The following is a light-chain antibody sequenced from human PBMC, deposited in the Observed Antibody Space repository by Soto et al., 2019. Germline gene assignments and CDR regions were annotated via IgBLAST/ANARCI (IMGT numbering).Light chain of an antibody. CDR1: QTVISY. CDR2: GAS. V-gene: IGKV1-39*01. J-gene: IGKJ1*01. CDR3: QQSYKTPWT. Sequence: DIPMTQSPSSLSASVGDTVTITCRASQTVISYFNWYQQKSGKAPKLLISGASSLESGLPSRFSGSGSGTDFTLTISSLLPEDFATYYCQQSYKTPWTFGHGTKVEVK.